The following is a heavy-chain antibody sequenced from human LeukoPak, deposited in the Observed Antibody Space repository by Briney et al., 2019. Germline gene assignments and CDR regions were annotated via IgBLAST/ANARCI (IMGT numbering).Heavy chain of an antibody. V-gene: IGHV3-11*01. CDR1: GFSFSDSY. Sequence: GGSLRLSCVVSGFSFSDSYMSWVRQAPERGLECISYISGSGSDIDYADSVKGRFTISRDNAKNSVYLQMNSLRVEDTAIYYCARTARLYDYWGQGTQVTVSS. CDR2: ISGSGSDI. CDR3: ARTARLYDY. D-gene: IGHD4/OR15-4a*01. J-gene: IGHJ4*02.